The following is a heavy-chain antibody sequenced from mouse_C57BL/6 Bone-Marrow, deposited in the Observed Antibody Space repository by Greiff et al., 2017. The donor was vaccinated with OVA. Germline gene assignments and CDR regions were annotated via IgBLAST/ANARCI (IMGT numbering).Heavy chain of an antibody. J-gene: IGHJ2*01. CDR2: INPNNGGN. CDR1: GYTFTDYY. D-gene: IGHD3-2*02. Sequence: VQLQQSGPELVKPGASVKISCKASGYTFTDYYMNWVKQSHGKSLEWIGDINPNNGGNSYNQKFKGKATLTVDKSSSTAYMELRSLTSEDSTVYYGARSTAQATYYYFDYWGQGTTLTVSS. CDR3: ARSTAQATYYYFDY. V-gene: IGHV1-26*01.